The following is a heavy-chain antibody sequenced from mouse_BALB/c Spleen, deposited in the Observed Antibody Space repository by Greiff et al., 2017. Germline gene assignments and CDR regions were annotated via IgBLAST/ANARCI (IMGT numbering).Heavy chain of an antibody. CDR2: IWGGGST. D-gene: IGHD3-2*01. Sequence: VKLMESGPGLVAPSQSLSITCTVSGFSLSRYSVHWVRQPPGKGLEWLGMIWGGGSTDYNSALKSRLSISKDNSKSQVFLKMNSLQTDDTAMYYCARNEGTARATFWFAYWGQGTLVTVSA. V-gene: IGHV2-6-4*01. CDR1: GFSLSRYS. CDR3: ARNEGTARATFWFAY. J-gene: IGHJ3*01.